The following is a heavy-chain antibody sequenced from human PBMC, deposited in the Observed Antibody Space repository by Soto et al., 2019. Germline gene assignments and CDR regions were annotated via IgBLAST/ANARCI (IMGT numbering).Heavy chain of an antibody. V-gene: IGHV3-74*03. CDR1: GFSLSDYW. D-gene: IGHD3-3*01. Sequence: GGSLRLSCAASGFSLSDYWMHWVRQVPGKGLLWVSRISVDGRVTTYADSVRGRFTISRDNAKNTLYLQMNSLRAEDTAVYYCARENYDFWSGYYLDYWGQGTLVTVSS. CDR2: ISVDGRVT. CDR3: ARENYDFWSGYYLDY. J-gene: IGHJ4*02.